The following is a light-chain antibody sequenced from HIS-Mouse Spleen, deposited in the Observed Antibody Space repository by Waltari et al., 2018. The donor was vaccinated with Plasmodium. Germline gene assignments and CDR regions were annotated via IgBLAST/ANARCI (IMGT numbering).Light chain of an antibody. CDR2: GAS. J-gene: IGKJ3*01. CDR3: QQYNNWSFT. V-gene: IGKV3-15*01. Sequence: IVMTQSTATLSLCPGESANLPCRASQSVSSNLAWYKQKPGQAPRLLIYGASTRATGIPARFSGSGSGTEFTLTISSLQSEDFAVYYCQQYNNWSFTFGPGTKVDIK. CDR1: QSVSSN.